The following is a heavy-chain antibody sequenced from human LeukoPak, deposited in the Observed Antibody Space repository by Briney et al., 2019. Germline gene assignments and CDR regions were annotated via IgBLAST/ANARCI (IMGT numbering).Heavy chain of an antibody. J-gene: IGHJ4*02. CDR1: GGTFSSYA. CDR3: ARGVGATFTVFDY. CDR2: IIPILGIA. V-gene: IGHV1-69*04. D-gene: IGHD1-26*01. Sequence: SVKVSCKASGGTFSSYAISWVRQAPGQGLEWMGRIIPILGIANYAQKFQGRVTITADKSTSTAYMELSSLRSEDTAVYYCARGVGATFTVFDYWGQGTLVTVSS.